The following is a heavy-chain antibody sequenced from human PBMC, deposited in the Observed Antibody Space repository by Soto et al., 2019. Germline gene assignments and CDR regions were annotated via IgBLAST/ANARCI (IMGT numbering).Heavy chain of an antibody. CDR3: AKGGVGSTSNAFDI. CDR1: RFTFSGYS. D-gene: IGHD1-26*01. Sequence: GSLRLSCAGARFTFSGYSMNWVRQAPGKGLEWVSYISGRSETIYYADSVKGRFTISRDNAKNSLYLQMNSLRGEDTAVYNCAKGGVGSTSNAFDIWGQGTMVTVSS. J-gene: IGHJ3*02. V-gene: IGHV3-48*01. CDR2: ISGRSETI.